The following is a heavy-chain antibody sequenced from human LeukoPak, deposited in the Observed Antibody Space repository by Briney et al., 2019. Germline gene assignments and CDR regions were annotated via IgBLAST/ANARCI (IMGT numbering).Heavy chain of an antibody. CDR2: ITADGVHT. D-gene: IGHD3-10*01. V-gene: IGHV3-23*01. CDR1: GFTFSSCA. J-gene: IGHJ4*02. CDR3: AKAGVGRYWDY. Sequence: PGGSLRLSCAASGFTFSSCAMSWVRQAPGKGLEWVSTITADGVHTFYADSVKGRFTISREDSKSTVFLQMDTLGAEDTAKYHCAKAGVGRYWDYWGQGTLVTVSS.